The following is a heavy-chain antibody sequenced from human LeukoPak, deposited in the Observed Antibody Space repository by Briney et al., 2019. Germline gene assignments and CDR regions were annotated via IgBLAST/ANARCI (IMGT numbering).Heavy chain of an antibody. Sequence: ASVKVSCKASGYTFTSSCSSWVRQAPGQGLEWMGWISGYNENTYYAQKLQGRVTMTTDTSMSTAYVEVRSLRSDDTAVYYCARDSPEDFYDNSGSYAFDIWGQGTLVTVSS. J-gene: IGHJ3*02. CDR2: ISGYNENT. CDR3: ARDSPEDFYDNSGSYAFDI. CDR1: GYTFTSSC. V-gene: IGHV1-18*01. D-gene: IGHD3-22*01.